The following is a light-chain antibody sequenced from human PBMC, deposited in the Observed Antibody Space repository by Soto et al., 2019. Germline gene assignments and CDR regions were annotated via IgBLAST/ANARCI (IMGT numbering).Light chain of an antibody. CDR1: QSISSW. V-gene: IGKV1-5*03. Sequence: EIQMTQAPSTLSASVGDRVTITCRASQSISSWLAWYQQKPGKAPKLLIYAASGLASGVPSRFSGSVSGTEFTLTISSLQPDDFATYYCQRYDTYSWTFGQGTKVDIK. CDR3: QRYDTYSWT. J-gene: IGKJ1*01. CDR2: AAS.